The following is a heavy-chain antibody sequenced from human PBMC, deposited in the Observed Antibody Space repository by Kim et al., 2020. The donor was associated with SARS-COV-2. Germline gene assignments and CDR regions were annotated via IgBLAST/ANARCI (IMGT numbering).Heavy chain of an antibody. CDR3: ARGVGYYGSGELYYFDY. V-gene: IGHV4-59*13. CDR2: IYYSGST. CDR1: GGSISSYY. D-gene: IGHD3-10*01. Sequence: SETLSLTCTVSGGSISSYYWSWIRQPPGKGLEWIGYIYYSGSTNYNPSLKSRVTISVDTSKNQFSLKLSSVTAADTAVYYCARGVGYYGSGELYYFDYWGQGTLVTVSS. J-gene: IGHJ4*02.